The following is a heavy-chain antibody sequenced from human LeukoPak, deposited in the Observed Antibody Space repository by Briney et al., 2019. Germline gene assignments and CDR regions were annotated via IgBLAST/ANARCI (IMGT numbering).Heavy chain of an antibody. J-gene: IGHJ4*02. V-gene: IGHV3-23*01. D-gene: IGHD5-18*01. Sequence: GGSLRLSCAASGFTFSSYAMSWVRQAPGKGLEWVSAISCSGGSTYYADSVKGRFTISRDNSKNTLYLQMNSLRAEDTAVYYCAKDGTAMVTGDYWGQGTLVTVSS. CDR1: GFTFSSYA. CDR2: ISCSGGST. CDR3: AKDGTAMVTGDY.